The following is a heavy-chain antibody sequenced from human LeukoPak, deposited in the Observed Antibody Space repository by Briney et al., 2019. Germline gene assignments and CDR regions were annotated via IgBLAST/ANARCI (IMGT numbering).Heavy chain of an antibody. CDR2: IKSKTDGGTT. Sequence: PGGSLRLSCAASGFTFSNAWMNWVRRAPGKGLEWVGRIKSKTDGGTTDYAAPVKGRFTISRDDSKNTLYLQMNSLKTEDTAVYYCTTDPPMAQRYNWFDPWGQGTLVTVSS. V-gene: IGHV3-15*01. CDR1: GFTFSNAW. D-gene: IGHD3-10*01. CDR3: TTDPPMAQRYNWFDP. J-gene: IGHJ5*02.